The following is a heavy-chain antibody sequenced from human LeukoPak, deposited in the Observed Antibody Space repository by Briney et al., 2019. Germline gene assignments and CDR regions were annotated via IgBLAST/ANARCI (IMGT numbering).Heavy chain of an antibody. J-gene: IGHJ4*02. CDR2: TCYRSKWFN. CDR3: ARTSGYIDY. V-gene: IGHV6-1*01. CDR1: GDSVSSKSAA. Sequence: SQTLSVTCVISGDSVSSKSAAWNWIRQSPSRGLEWLGRTCYRSKWFNDYAVSVKGRITIDPDTSKNQFSLQLNSVTPEDTAVYFCARTSGYIDYWGQGTLVTVSS. D-gene: IGHD6-19*01.